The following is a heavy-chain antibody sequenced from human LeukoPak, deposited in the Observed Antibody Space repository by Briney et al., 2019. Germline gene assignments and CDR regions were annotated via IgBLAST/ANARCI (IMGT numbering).Heavy chain of an antibody. CDR1: GYTFTSYA. CDR3: ARTRVPGSYSPKGPFDY. CDR2: INTNTGNP. J-gene: IGHJ4*02. V-gene: IGHV7-4-1*02. Sequence: ASVKVSCKASGYTFTSYAMNWVRQAPGQGLEWMGWINTNTGNPTYAQGFTGRFVFSLDTSVSTAYLQISSLKAEDTAVYYCARTRVPGSYSPKGPFDYWGQGSLVTVSS. D-gene: IGHD1-26*01.